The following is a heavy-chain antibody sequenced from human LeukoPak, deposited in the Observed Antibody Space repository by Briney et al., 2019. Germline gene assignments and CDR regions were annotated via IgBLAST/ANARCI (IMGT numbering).Heavy chain of an antibody. CDR2: INPNSGGT. Sequence: GASVKVSCKASGGTFSSYAISWVRQAPGQGLEWMGWINPNSGGTNYAQKFQGRVTMTRDTSISTAYMELSRLRSDDTAVYYCARRYDFWSGYLIDYWGQGTLVTVSS. D-gene: IGHD3-3*01. V-gene: IGHV1-2*02. J-gene: IGHJ4*02. CDR3: ARRYDFWSGYLIDY. CDR1: GGTFSSYA.